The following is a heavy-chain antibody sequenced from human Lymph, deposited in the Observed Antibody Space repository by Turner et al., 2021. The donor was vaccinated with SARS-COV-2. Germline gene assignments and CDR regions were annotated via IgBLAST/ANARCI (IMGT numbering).Heavy chain of an antibody. V-gene: IGHV3-30*18. Sequence: QVQLVESGGGEVEPGRYLRPSCAASCSTVLDYGMHWVRQTPGKGLEWFAFISYDGSNKTYAGSVKGRFTISRDNSKNTLNLQMNSLRAEDTALYYCAKDSRFLEWLLFGEFDYLVQGTLVTVSS. D-gene: IGHD3-3*01. CDR2: ISYDGSNK. CDR1: CSTVLDYG. J-gene: IGHJ4*02. CDR3: AKDSRFLEWLLFGEFDY.